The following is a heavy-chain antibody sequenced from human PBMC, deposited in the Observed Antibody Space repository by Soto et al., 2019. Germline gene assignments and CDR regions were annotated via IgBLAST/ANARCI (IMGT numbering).Heavy chain of an antibody. J-gene: IGHJ6*02. CDR2: IIPIFGTA. V-gene: IGHV1-69*01. D-gene: IGHD6-6*01. CDR1: GVTFSSYA. CDR3: ARVPYSSSSSMDV. Sequence: QVQLVQSGAEVKKPGSSVKVSCKASGVTFSSYAISWVRQAPGQGLEWMGGIIPIFGTANYAQKFQGRVTITADEATRTDDMELSSLRSEDTAVYYCARVPYSSSSSMDVWGQGTTVTVSS.